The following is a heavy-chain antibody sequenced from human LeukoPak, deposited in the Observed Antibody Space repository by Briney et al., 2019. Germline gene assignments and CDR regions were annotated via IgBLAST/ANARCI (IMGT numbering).Heavy chain of an antibody. CDR3: ARWSFGSGSYAFDI. CDR2: IYYSGST. V-gene: IGHV4-59*08. CDR1: SGSISSYY. J-gene: IGHJ3*02. Sequence: SETLSLTCTFSSGSISSYYWNWIRQPPGKGLERIGYIYYSGSTNYNPSLKSRVTISVDTSKNQFSLKLNSVTAADTAAYYCARWSFGSGSYAFDIWGQGTMVTVSS. D-gene: IGHD3-10*01.